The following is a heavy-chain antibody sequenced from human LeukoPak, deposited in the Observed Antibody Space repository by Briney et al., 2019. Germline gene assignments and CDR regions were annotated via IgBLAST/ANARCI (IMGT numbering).Heavy chain of an antibody. Sequence: PGGSLRLSCAASGFTFDDYAMHWVRQAPGKGLEWVSGISWNSGSIGYADSVKGRLTISRDNAKNSLYLQMNSLSAEDTAVYYCARLVRSGTYPYYYYGMDVWGQGTTVTVSS. CDR2: ISWNSGSI. J-gene: IGHJ6*02. V-gene: IGHV3-9*01. CDR3: ARLVRSGTYPYYYYGMDV. CDR1: GFTFDDYA. D-gene: IGHD1-26*01.